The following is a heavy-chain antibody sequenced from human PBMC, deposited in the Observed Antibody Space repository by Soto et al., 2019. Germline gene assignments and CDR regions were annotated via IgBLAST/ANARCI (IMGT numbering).Heavy chain of an antibody. CDR1: GFTFSSYA. CDR3: VKSRGGNNIDGFA. D-gene: IGHD5-12*01. J-gene: IGHJ5*02. CDR2: VRGNGDPP. Sequence: GGSLRLSCSASGFTFSSYAMHWVRQAPGKGLEYVSGVRGNGDPPFYADSVKGRFTISRDNSKNTLNLQSSSLSADDTAVYYCVKSRGGNNIDGFAWGQRALVTVSS. V-gene: IGHV3-64D*06.